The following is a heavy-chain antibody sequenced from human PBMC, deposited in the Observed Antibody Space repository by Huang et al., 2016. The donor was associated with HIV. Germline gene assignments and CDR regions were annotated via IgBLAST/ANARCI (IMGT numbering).Heavy chain of an antibody. CDR3: ARLPGSITMIRGVITDPY. CDR1: GGSIRSDNYY. V-gene: IGHV4-39*01. D-gene: IGHD3-10*01. J-gene: IGHJ4*02. Sequence: QLQLQESGPGLVKPSETLSLTCTVSGGSIRSDNYYWGWIRQPPGKGLEWIGSIYYSGITYYNPSLKSRFTITVDTSKNQFSLKMRSVTAADTAVYYCARLPGSITMIRGVITDPYWGQGTLVTVSS. CDR2: IYYSGIT.